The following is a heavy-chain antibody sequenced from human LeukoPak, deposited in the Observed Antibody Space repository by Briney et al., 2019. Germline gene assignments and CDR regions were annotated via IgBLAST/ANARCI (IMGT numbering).Heavy chain of an antibody. V-gene: IGHV3-23*01. D-gene: IGHD2-2*02. CDR3: ARYPSDQYYFDH. CDR1: GFTFSSYA. J-gene: IGHJ4*02. Sequence: PGGSLRPSCAASGFTFSSYAMSWVRQAPGKGLEWVSAISGSGGSTYYADSVKGRFTISRDNSKNTLYLQMNSLRAEDTAVYYCARYPSDQYYFDHWGQGTLVTVSS. CDR2: ISGSGGST.